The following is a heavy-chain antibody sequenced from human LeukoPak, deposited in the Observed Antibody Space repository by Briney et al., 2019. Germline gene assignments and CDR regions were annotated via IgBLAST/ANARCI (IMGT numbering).Heavy chain of an antibody. J-gene: IGHJ4*02. CDR1: GFTFSNYG. Sequence: GRSLRLSCAASGFTFSNYGMHWVRQAPGKGLEWVAVISYDGSNKYYADSVKGRFIISRDNSKNTLYLQMNSLRAEDTAVYYCAKEFMVGSYYFDYWGQGTLVTVSS. D-gene: IGHD4/OR15-4a*01. V-gene: IGHV3-30*18. CDR2: ISYDGSNK. CDR3: AKEFMVGSYYFDY.